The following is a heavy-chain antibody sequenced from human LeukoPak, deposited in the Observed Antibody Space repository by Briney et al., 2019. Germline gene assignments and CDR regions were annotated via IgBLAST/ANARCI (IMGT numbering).Heavy chain of an antibody. CDR3: ATDSIITMIVVVNDDFDI. Sequence: GGPLRLSCAASGFTFSSYSMNWVRQAPGKGLEWVSSISSSSSYIYYADSVKGRFTISRDNAKNSLYLQMNSLRAEDTAVYYCATDSIITMIVVVNDDFDIWGQGTMVTASS. D-gene: IGHD3-22*01. J-gene: IGHJ3*02. V-gene: IGHV3-21*01. CDR1: GFTFSSYS. CDR2: ISSSSSYI.